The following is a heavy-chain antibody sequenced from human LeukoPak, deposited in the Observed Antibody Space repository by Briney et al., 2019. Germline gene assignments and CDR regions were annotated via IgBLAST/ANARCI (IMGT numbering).Heavy chain of an antibody. J-gene: IGHJ4*02. Sequence: SETLSLTCTVSGGSISGYYCFWIRQPPGKGLESTGYIYKSGSGTTNYSPSLKSRVIISVDTAKNQFSLKLSSVTVADTAVYYCARARAWHDTSGFYFDYWGQGSQVTVAS. V-gene: IGHV4-59*01. D-gene: IGHD3-22*01. CDR3: ARARAWHDTSGFYFDY. CDR1: GGSISGYY. CDR2: IYKSGSGTT.